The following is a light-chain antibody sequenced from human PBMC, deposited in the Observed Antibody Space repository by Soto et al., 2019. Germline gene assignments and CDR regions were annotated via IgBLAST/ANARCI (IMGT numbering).Light chain of an antibody. CDR3: SSYRRGDTDVV. CDR1: SSDIGGFNF. V-gene: IGLV2-14*03. CDR2: DVT. Sequence: QSALAQPASVSGSPGQSITISCTGTSSDIGGFNFVSWYQQHPGTVPKLIIFDVTDRPSGVSDRFSGSKSGNTASLTISGLQAEDEADYYCSSYRRGDTDVVFGGGTKLTVL. J-gene: IGLJ3*02.